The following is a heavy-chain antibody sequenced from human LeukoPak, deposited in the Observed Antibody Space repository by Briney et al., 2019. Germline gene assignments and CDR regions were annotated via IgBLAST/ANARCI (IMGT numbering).Heavy chain of an antibody. CDR2: IYSGGST. CDR3: ARDSTFRSYDLWSGPSRMDV. CDR1: GFTVSSNY. Sequence: GGSLRLSCAASGFTVSSNYMSWVRQAPGKGLEWVSVIYSGGSTYYADSVKGRFTISRDNSKNTLYLQMNSLRAEDTAVYYCARDSTFRSYDLWSGPSRMDVWGKGTTVTVSS. J-gene: IGHJ6*04. D-gene: IGHD3-3*01. V-gene: IGHV3-66*02.